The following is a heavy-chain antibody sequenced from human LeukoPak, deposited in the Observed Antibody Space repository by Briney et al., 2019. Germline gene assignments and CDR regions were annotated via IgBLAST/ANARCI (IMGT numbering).Heavy chain of an antibody. Sequence: ASVKVSCKASGYTFTNYYIHWVRQAPGHGLEWMGISNPSGDSTNYAQKFQGRVTMTRDTSTSTVYMDLSSLRSEDTAVYYCASENGYYYDSSGYYQFDYWGQGTLVTVSS. CDR1: GYTFTNYY. V-gene: IGHV1-46*01. CDR3: ASENGYYYDSSGYYQFDY. D-gene: IGHD3-22*01. J-gene: IGHJ4*02. CDR2: SNPSGDST.